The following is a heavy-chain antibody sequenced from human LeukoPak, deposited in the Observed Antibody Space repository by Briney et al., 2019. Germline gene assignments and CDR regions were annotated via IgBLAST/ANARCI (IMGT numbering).Heavy chain of an antibody. V-gene: IGHV3-48*02. J-gene: IGHJ4*02. CDR1: GFTFSTYS. D-gene: IGHD6-25*01. Sequence: GGSLRLSCTASGFTFSTYSMNWVRQAPGRGLEWVSYISGSSSSSDGGAMQYADSVKGRFTISRDNAKNSLYLQMNSLRDEDTAVYYCARQRETYFFDYWGQGTLVTVSS. CDR3: ARQRETYFFDY. CDR2: ISGSSSSSDGGAM.